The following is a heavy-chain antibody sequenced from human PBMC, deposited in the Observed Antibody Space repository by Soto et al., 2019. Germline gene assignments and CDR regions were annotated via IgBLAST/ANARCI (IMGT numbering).Heavy chain of an antibody. CDR2: ISGSGGST. CDR1: GFTFSSYA. J-gene: IGHJ5*02. D-gene: IGHD3-3*01. V-gene: IGHV3-23*01. Sequence: PGGSLRLSCAASGFTFSSYAMSWVRQAPGKGLEWVSAISGSGGSTYYADSVKGRFTISRDNSKNTLYLQMNSLRAEDTAVYYCAKYGGVYYDFWSGYLSRDWFDPWGQGTLVTVSS. CDR3: AKYGGVYYDFWSGYLSRDWFDP.